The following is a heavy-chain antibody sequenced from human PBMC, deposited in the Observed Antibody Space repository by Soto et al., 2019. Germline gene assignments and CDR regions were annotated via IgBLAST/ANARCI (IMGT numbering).Heavy chain of an antibody. Sequence: GGSLRLSCAASGFTFSSCDMHWVRQATGKGLEWVSAIGTAGDTYYPGSVKGRFTISRENAKNSLYLQMNSLRAEDTAVYYCAREIPGIAVAGTRLRAYYYYGMDGWGQGTMVTVSS. CDR2: IGTAGDT. V-gene: IGHV3-13*01. D-gene: IGHD6-19*01. CDR1: GFTFSSCD. J-gene: IGHJ6*02. CDR3: AREIPGIAVAGTRLRAYYYYGMDG.